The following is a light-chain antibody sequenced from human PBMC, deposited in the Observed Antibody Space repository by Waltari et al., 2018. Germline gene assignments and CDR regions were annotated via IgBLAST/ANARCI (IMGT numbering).Light chain of an antibody. CDR1: QSVSSNY. CDR2: GAS. J-gene: IGKJ1*01. V-gene: IGKV3-20*01. Sequence: EIVLTQSPGTLSLSPGERAPLSCRASQSVSSNYFAWYQQKPGQAPRLLIYGASSRATGIPDRFSGSGSGTDFTLTISRLEPEDFAVYYCHQYGSSPPTFGQGTKVEIK. CDR3: HQYGSSPPT.